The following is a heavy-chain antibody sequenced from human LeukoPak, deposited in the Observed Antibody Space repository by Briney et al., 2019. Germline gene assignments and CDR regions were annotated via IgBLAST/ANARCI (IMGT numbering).Heavy chain of an antibody. J-gene: IGHJ4*02. CDR1: GYTFINYD. V-gene: IGHV1-8*01. Sequence: ASVKVSCTASGYTFINYDINWVRQATGQGLEWVGYMNPNSGNTGYAQKFQGRVTMTRDTSISTAYMELSSLRSEDTAVYYCARGDYVYGGTDYWGQGTLVTVSS. D-gene: IGHD4-17*01. CDR2: MNPNSGNT. CDR3: ARGDYVYGGTDY.